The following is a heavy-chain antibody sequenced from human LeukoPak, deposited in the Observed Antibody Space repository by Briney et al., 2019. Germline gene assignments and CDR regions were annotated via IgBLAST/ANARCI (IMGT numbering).Heavy chain of an antibody. CDR1: GDSINNYY. Sequence: QPSETLSLTCTVSGDSINNYYWSWLRQPPGKGLEWIGNINYSGSSNSNPSLKSRATISVDMFRKLFFLDLISVTAADTAVYYCARAVHYSGTSDQYTGGWYYFDFWGQGTRVTVSS. CDR2: INYSGSS. V-gene: IGHV4-59*01. CDR3: ARAVHYSGTSDQYTGGWYYFDF. J-gene: IGHJ4*02. D-gene: IGHD3-10*01.